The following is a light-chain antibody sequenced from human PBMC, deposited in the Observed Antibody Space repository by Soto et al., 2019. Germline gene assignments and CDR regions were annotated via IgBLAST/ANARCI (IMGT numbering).Light chain of an antibody. CDR1: SCDVV. J-gene: IGLJ2*01. CDR3: SCSNNLGVI. CDR2: EVS. V-gene: IGLV2-8*01. Sequence: QSVLTQPPSASGSPGQSVTISCAGTSCDVVSWYQQYPGKVPNLIISEVSKRPSGVPDRFSGSKSGNTASLTVSGLRAEDEADYYCSCSNNLGVIFGGGTKLTVL.